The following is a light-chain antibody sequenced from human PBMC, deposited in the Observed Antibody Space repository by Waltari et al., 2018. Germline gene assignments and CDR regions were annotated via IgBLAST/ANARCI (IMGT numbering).Light chain of an antibody. CDR2: DAS. Sequence: EIAMTQSPATLSVSPGERANLSCRASQSVSNNLVWYQQKPGQAPRLLIYDASTRATDIPARFSGSGSGTEFTLTISSLQSEDSAVYYCQQYNTWLRTFGQGTKVEI. CDR3: QQYNTWLRT. V-gene: IGKV3-15*01. CDR1: QSVSNN. J-gene: IGKJ1*01.